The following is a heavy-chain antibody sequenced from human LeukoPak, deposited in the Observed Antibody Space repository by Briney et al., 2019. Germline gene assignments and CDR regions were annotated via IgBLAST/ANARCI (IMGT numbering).Heavy chain of an antibody. CDR2: MSPNSGDT. CDR1: GYTFTSYD. Sequence: ASVTVSCTASGYTFTSYDFNWVRQATGQRPEWMGWMSPNSGDTGYAQKFQDRVTMTRNTSISTAYMELSSLRSDDTAVYYCARGPPNWGYDYWGPGTLVTVSS. D-gene: IGHD7-27*01. J-gene: IGHJ4*02. V-gene: IGHV1-8*01. CDR3: ARGPPNWGYDY.